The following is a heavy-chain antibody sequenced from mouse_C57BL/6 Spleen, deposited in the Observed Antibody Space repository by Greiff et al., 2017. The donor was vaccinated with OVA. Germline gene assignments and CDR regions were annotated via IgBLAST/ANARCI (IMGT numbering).Heavy chain of an antibody. V-gene: IGHV1-62-2*01. CDR3: ARHELGLRLFDY. CDR2: FYPGSGSI. Sequence: VQRVESGAELVKPGASVKLSCKASGYTFTEYTIHWVKQRSGQGLEWIGWFYPGSGSIKYNEKFKDKATLTADKSSSTVYMELSRLTSEDSAVYFCARHELGLRLFDYWGQGTTLTVSS. D-gene: IGHD1-2*01. CDR1: GYTFTEYT. J-gene: IGHJ2*01.